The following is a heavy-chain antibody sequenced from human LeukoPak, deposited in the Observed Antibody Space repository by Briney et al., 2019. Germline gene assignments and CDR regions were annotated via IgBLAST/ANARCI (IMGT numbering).Heavy chain of an antibody. D-gene: IGHD3-10*01. V-gene: IGHV3-23*01. Sequence: GCSLRLSCAPSGLIFSIYVMSWVCQAPGKAVGGVSDITGGGGSTYYADSVKGRFTISRDNSKNTVFLQMNSLRGEDTATYFCAKSLSGSFPDYWGQGTLVTVSS. J-gene: IGHJ4*02. CDR3: AKSLSGSFPDY. CDR1: GLIFSIYV. CDR2: ITGGGGST.